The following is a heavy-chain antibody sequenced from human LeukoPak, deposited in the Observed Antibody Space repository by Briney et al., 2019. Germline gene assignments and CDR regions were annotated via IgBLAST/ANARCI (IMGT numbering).Heavy chain of an antibody. D-gene: IGHD3-22*01. V-gene: IGHV3-23*01. Sequence: GGSLRLSCVPSGFSFSNYAMSWVRQAPGKGLEWVSSVSGSGGSTHYADSVKGRFTISRDKTKNTLYLQMNSLRAEDTAVYYCAQSSYYDASGYYREYYFDYWGQGTLVTVSS. CDR1: GFSFSNYA. CDR3: AQSSYYDASGYYREYYFDY. CDR2: VSGSGGST. J-gene: IGHJ4*02.